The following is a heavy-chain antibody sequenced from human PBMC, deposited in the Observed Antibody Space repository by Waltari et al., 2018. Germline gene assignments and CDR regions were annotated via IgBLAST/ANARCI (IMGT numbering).Heavy chain of an antibody. Sequence: QVQLVESGGGVVQPGKSLTLSCEVSGNSVSSYAMHWVRQAPGKGLEWVAVISFDGNNIYFADSVKGRFTINRDNSKNTLSLQMNSLTPEDTAIYYCARDGHSYFYGSWSDYWGQGTLVTVSS. CDR2: ISFDGNNI. J-gene: IGHJ4*02. CDR1: GNSVSSYA. D-gene: IGHD3-10*01. V-gene: IGHV3-30*01. CDR3: ARDGHSYFYGSWSDY.